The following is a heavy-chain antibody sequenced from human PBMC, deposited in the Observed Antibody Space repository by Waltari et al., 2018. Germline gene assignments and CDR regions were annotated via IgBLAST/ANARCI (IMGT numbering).Heavy chain of an antibody. CDR3: ARAPSYSSSWYQFDY. V-gene: IGHV1-69*08. CDR1: GGTFSSYA. Sequence: QVQLVQSGAEVKKPGSSVKVSCKASGGTFSSYAISWVRQAPGQGLEWMGRLIPVFGTANYDPKFQGSVTITADKSTSTAYMELSSLRSEDTAVYYCARAPSYSSSWYQFDYWGQGTLVTVSS. D-gene: IGHD6-13*01. CDR2: LIPVFGTA. J-gene: IGHJ4*02.